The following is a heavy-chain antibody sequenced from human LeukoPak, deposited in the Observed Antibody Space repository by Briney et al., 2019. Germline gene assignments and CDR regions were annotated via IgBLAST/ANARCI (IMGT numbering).Heavy chain of an antibody. CDR3: ASTYSSSWHWFDP. Sequence: SETLSLTCTVSGGSISSYYWSWIRQPPGKGLEWIGYIYYSGSTNYNPSLKSRVTISVDTSKNQFSLKLSSVTAADTAVYYCASTYSSSWHWFDPWGQGTLVTVSS. D-gene: IGHD6-13*01. CDR1: GGSISSYY. V-gene: IGHV4-59*01. CDR2: IYYSGST. J-gene: IGHJ5*02.